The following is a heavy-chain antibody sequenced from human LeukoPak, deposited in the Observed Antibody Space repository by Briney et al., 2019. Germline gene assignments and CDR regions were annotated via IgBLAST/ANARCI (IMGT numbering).Heavy chain of an antibody. D-gene: IGHD3-16*01. Sequence: PGGSLRLSCAASGFTFSSYAMSWVRQAPGKGLEWVSAITSSGSQTFYADSVKGRFTISRDNSKSTLSLQMNSLRAEDTAVYYCARDRGYYYMDVWGKGTTVTVSS. CDR2: ITSSGSQT. CDR1: GFTFSSYA. V-gene: IGHV3-23*01. J-gene: IGHJ6*03. CDR3: ARDRGYYYMDV.